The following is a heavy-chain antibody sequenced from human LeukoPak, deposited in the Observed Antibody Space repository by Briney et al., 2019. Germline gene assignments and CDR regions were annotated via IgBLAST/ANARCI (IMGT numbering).Heavy chain of an antibody. D-gene: IGHD6-19*01. V-gene: IGHV3-7*03. J-gene: IGHJ4*02. CDR1: GFTFSGYW. CDR2: IKQDGGEK. CDR3: ARGRGSGWHFPYYFDY. Sequence: GGSLRLSCAASGFTFSGYWMSRVRQAPGKGLEWLANIKQDGGEKYYVDSVKGRFTISRDNAKNSLYLQMDSLRAEDTAVYYCARGRGSGWHFPYYFDYWGQGTLVTVSS.